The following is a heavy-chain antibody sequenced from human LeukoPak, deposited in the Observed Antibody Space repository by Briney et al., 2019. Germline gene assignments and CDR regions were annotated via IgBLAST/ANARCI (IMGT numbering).Heavy chain of an antibody. Sequence: SETLSLTCTVSGGSISSYYWGWIRQPPGKGLEWIGSIYYSGSTYYNPSLKSRVTISVDTSKNQFSLKLSSVTAADTAVYYCARTVGVAVAGIYYFDYWGQGTLVTVSS. CDR2: IYYSGST. CDR1: GGSISSYY. CDR3: ARTVGVAVAGIYYFDY. D-gene: IGHD6-19*01. V-gene: IGHV4-39*07. J-gene: IGHJ4*02.